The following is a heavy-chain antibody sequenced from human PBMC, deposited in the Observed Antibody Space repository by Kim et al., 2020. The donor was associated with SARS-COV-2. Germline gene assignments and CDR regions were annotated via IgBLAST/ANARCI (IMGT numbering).Heavy chain of an antibody. Sequence: YADSVKGRFTISRDKSKNTRYLQMNSLRAEDTAVYYCANPRGGVTDFWGQGTLVTVSS. V-gene: IGHV3-23*01. CDR3: ANPRGGVTDF. D-gene: IGHD2-21*02. J-gene: IGHJ4*02.